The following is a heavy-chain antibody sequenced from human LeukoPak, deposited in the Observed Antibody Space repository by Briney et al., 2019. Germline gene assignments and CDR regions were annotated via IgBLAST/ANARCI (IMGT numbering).Heavy chain of an antibody. CDR3: ARGNSGFSVFDY. D-gene: IGHD3-22*01. Sequence: SETLSLTCAVYGGSFSGYYWSWIRQPPGKGLEWIGEINHSGSTNYNPSLKSRVTISVDTSKNQFSLKLSSVTAADTAVYYCARGNSGFSVFDYWSQGTLVTVSS. CDR2: INHSGST. V-gene: IGHV4-34*01. CDR1: GGSFSGYY. J-gene: IGHJ4*02.